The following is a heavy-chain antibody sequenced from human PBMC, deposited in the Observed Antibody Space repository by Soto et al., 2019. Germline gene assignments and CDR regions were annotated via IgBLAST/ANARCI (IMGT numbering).Heavy chain of an antibody. CDR2: IWYDGSNK. V-gene: IGHV3-33*01. CDR3: AREEPQYGMDI. Sequence: LRLSCAASGFTFSSYGMHWVRQAPGKGLEWVAVIWYDGSNKYYADSVKGRFTISRDNSKNTLYLQMNSLRAEDTAVYYCAREEPQYGMDIWGQGTTVTVSS. CDR1: GFTFSSYG. D-gene: IGHD1-26*01. J-gene: IGHJ6*02.